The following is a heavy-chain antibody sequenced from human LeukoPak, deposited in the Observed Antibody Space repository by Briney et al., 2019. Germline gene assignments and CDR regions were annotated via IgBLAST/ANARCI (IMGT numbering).Heavy chain of an antibody. Sequence: ASVKVSCKASGYTFTGYYMHWVRQAPGQGLEWMGWINPNSGGTNYAQKFQGRVTMTRDTSISTAYMELSRLRSDDTAVYYCARVNDPTAQTGEIYYYYYYMDVWGKGTTVTISS. CDR2: INPNSGGT. J-gene: IGHJ6*03. D-gene: IGHD7-27*01. CDR1: GYTFTGYY. V-gene: IGHV1-2*02. CDR3: ARVNDPTAQTGEIYYYYYYMDV.